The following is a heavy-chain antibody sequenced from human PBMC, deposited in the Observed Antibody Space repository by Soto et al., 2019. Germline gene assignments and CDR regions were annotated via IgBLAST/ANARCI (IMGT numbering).Heavy chain of an antibody. V-gene: IGHV3-74*01. Sequence: VGSLRLSCAASGFTFSSYWMHWVRQAPGKGLVWVSRINSDGSSTSYADSVKGRFTISRDNAKNTLYLQMNSLRAEDTAVYYCARVLPSFQGNWFDPWGQGTLVTVSS. CDR2: INSDGSST. CDR1: GFTFSSYW. CDR3: ARVLPSFQGNWFDP. J-gene: IGHJ5*02.